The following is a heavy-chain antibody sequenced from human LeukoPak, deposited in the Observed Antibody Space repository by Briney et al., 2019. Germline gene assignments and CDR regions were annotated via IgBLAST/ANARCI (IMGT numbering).Heavy chain of an antibody. CDR1: GGSFSGYY. CDR3: ARGGEPFTMVRGVPLGY. Sequence: PSETLSLTCAVYGGSFSGYYWSWIRQPPGKGLEWIGEINHSGSTNYNPSLKSRVTISVDTSNNQFSLRLSSVTAADTAVYYCARGGEPFTMVRGVPLGYWGQGTLVTVSS. D-gene: IGHD3-10*01. CDR2: INHSGST. V-gene: IGHV4-34*01. J-gene: IGHJ4*02.